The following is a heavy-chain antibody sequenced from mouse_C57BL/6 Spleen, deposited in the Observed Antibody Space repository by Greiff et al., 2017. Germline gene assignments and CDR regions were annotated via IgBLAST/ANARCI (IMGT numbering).Heavy chain of an antibody. Sequence: VQLQQSGPELVKPGASVKIPCKASGYTFTDYNMDWVKQSHGKSLEWIGDINPNNGGTIYNQKFKGKATLTVDKSSSTAYMELRSLPSEDTAVYYCARAYYYGSTWCADWGKGTLVTVSA. CDR3: ARAYYYGSTWCAD. D-gene: IGHD1-1*01. J-gene: IGHJ3*01. V-gene: IGHV1-18*01. CDR1: GYTFTDYN. CDR2: INPNNGGT.